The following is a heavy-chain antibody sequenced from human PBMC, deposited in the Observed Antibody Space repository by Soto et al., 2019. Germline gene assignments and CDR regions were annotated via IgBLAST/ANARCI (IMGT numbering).Heavy chain of an antibody. CDR1: GGTFSSYA. D-gene: IGHD2-21*02. Sequence: SVKVSCKASGGTFSSYAISWVRQAPGQGLEWMGGIIPIFGTANYAQKFQGRVTITADESTSTAYMELGSLRSEDTAVYYCARTIVVVTAGWFDPWGQGTLVTVSS. CDR3: ARTIVVVTAGWFDP. V-gene: IGHV1-69*13. CDR2: IIPIFGTA. J-gene: IGHJ5*02.